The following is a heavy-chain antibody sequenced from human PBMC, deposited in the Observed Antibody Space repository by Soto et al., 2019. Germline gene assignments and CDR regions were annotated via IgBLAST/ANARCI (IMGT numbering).Heavy chain of an antibody. D-gene: IGHD6-6*01. CDR1: GGTFSSYA. J-gene: IGHJ6*02. CDR2: IIPIFGTA. V-gene: IGHV1-69*01. Sequence: QVQLVQSGAEVKKPGSSVKVSCKASGGTFSSYAISWVRQAPGQGLEWMGGIIPIFGTANYAKKFQGRVTITADESTSTAYVELSSLRSEDTDVYYCARTSWGYSSSAMVRNYYYGMDVWGQGTTVTVSS. CDR3: ARTSWGYSSSAMVRNYYYGMDV.